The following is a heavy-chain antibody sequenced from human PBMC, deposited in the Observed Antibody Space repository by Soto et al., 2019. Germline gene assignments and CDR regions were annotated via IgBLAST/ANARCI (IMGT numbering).Heavy chain of an antibody. CDR1: GFTVSSNY. V-gene: IGHV3-53*01. CDR3: AREAGPLDY. CDR2: IFGGGST. J-gene: IGHJ4*02. Sequence: GSLRLSCAASGFTVSSNYMSWVRQAPGKGLEWVSDIFGGGSTYYADSVKGRFTISRDNSKNTLYLQMNSLRGEDTAVYYCAREAGPLDYWGQGTPVTVSS.